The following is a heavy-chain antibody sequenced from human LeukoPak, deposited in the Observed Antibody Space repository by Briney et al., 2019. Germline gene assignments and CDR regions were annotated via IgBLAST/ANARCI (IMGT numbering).Heavy chain of an antibody. D-gene: IGHD6-13*01. J-gene: IGHJ6*02. CDR2: IVVGSGNT. V-gene: IGHV1-58*02. Sequence: ASVKVSCKASGFTFTSSAMQWVRQARGQRLEWIGWIVVGSGNTNYAQKFQERVTITRDMSTSTAYVELSSLRSEDTAVYYCAAVTSSSWANDVWGQGTTVTVSS. CDR3: AAVTSSSWANDV. CDR1: GFTFTSSA.